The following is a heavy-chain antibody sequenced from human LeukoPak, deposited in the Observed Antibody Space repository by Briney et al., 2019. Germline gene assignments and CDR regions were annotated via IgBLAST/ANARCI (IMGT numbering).Heavy chain of an antibody. V-gene: IGHV1-2*02. CDR3: VTVSGSYHDAFDI. Sequence: ASVKVSCKASGYTFTGYYMHWVRQAPGQGLEWMGWINPNSGGTNYAQKFQGRVTMTRDTSISTAYMELSRLRSDDTAVCYCVTVSGSYHDAFDIWGQGTMVTVSS. J-gene: IGHJ3*02. CDR2: INPNSGGT. CDR1: GYTFTGYY. D-gene: IGHD1-26*01.